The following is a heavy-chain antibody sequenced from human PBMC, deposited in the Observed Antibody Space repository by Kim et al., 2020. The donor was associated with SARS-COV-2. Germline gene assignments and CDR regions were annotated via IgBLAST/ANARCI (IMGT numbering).Heavy chain of an antibody. Sequence: RYRPSFQGQVTISADKSISTAYLQWSSLKASDTAMYYCARAGSSMRFDPWGQGTLVTVSS. CDR3: ARAGSSMRFDP. J-gene: IGHJ5*02. V-gene: IGHV5-51*01. D-gene: IGHD6-13*01.